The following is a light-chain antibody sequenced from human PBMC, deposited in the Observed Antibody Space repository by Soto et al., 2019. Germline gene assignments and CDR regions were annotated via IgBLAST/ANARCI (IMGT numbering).Light chain of an antibody. CDR2: AAS. CDR1: KTISNY. Sequence: DIQMPQSTSSLSASVGDRVTITCRESKTISNYLNWYQKKPGKAPQLLIYAASTLQRGVPSRFSGSGSGTDFTLTIDSLQPEDSATYYCQQSYSPPPITFGQGTRLEIK. CDR3: QQSYSPPPIT. V-gene: IGKV1-39*01. J-gene: IGKJ5*01.